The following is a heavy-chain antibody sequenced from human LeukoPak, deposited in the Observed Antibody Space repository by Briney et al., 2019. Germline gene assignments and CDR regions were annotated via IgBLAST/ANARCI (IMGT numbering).Heavy chain of an antibody. CDR1: GGTFSSYA. CDR2: INPSGGST. Sequence: ASVKVSCKASGGTFSSYAISWVRQAPGQGLEWMGIINPSGGSTSYAQKFQGRVTMTRDTSTSTVYMELSSLRSEDTAVYYCAREGVGGCSSTSCYYFDYWGQGTLVTVSS. CDR3: AREGVGGCSSTSCYYFDY. J-gene: IGHJ4*02. V-gene: IGHV1-46*01. D-gene: IGHD2-2*01.